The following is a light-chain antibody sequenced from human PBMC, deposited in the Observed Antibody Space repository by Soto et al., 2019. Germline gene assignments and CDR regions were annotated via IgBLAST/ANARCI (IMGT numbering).Light chain of an antibody. J-gene: IGKJ1*01. CDR3: QQYNNWPPWT. CDR1: QSVSSN. Sequence: EIVMTQYPATLSVSPGERCTLSCMASQSVSSNLAWYQQKPGQAPRLLIYGASTRATGIPARFSGSGSGTEFTLNISSLQSEDFAVYYCQQYNNWPPWTFGQGTKVDI. V-gene: IGKV3-15*01. CDR2: GAS.